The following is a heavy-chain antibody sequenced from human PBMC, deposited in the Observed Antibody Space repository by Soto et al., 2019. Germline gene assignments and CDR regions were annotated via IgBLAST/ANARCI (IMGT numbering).Heavy chain of an antibody. J-gene: IGHJ6*03. CDR2: ISGSGGST. CDR3: AKDLGGSYYDFWSAQGGYYYYYYMDV. CDR1: GFTFSSYA. D-gene: IGHD3-3*01. Sequence: PGGSLRLSCAASGFTFSSYAMSWVRQAPGKGLEWVSAISGSGGSTYYADSVKGRFTISRDNSKNTLYLQMNSLRAEDTAVYYCAKDLGGSYYDFWSAQGGYYYYYYMDVWGKGTTVTVSS. V-gene: IGHV3-23*01.